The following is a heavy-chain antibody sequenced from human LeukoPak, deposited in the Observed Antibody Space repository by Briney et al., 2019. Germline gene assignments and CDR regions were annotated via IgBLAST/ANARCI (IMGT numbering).Heavy chain of an antibody. Sequence: GGSLRLSCTASEFTVSRNYMLWVRQATGKGLEWVSLIFSNGDTHYADSVKGRFTISRDTSKNTVSLQMNSLRVEDTAMYYCTRDQMNYWGQRTLVTVSS. CDR1: EFTVSRNY. V-gene: IGHV3-53*01. CDR3: TRDQMNY. J-gene: IGHJ4*02. D-gene: IGHD5-24*01. CDR2: IFSNGDT.